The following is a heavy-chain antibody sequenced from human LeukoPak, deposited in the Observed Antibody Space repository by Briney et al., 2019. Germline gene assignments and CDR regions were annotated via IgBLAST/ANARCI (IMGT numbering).Heavy chain of an antibody. CDR2: IIPIFGTA. Sequence: ASVKVSCKASGGTFSCYAISWVRQAPRQGLEWMGGIIPIFGTANYAQKFQGRVTITADESTSTAYMELSSLRSEDTAVYYCASYCSGGSCYSWGLDYFDYWGQGTLVTVSS. CDR3: ASYCSGGSCYSWGLDYFDY. CDR1: GGTFSCYA. V-gene: IGHV1-69*13. D-gene: IGHD2-15*01. J-gene: IGHJ4*02.